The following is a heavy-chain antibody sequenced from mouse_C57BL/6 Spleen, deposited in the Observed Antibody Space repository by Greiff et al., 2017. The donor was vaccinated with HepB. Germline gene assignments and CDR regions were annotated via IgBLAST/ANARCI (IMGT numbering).Heavy chain of an antibody. Sequence: QVQLQQSGAELARPGASVKLSCKASGYTFTSYGISWVKQRTGQGLEWIGEIYPRSGNTYYNEKFKGKATLTADQSSSTAYMELRSLTSEDSAVYFCALITTVVARDYWGQGTTLTVSS. CDR2: IYPRSGNT. V-gene: IGHV1-81*01. CDR1: GYTFTSYG. J-gene: IGHJ2*01. CDR3: ALITTVVARDY. D-gene: IGHD1-1*01.